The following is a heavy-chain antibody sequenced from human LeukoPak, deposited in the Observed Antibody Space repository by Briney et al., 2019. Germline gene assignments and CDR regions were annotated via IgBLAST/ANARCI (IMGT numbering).Heavy chain of an antibody. V-gene: IGHV3-23*01. D-gene: IGHD3-3*01. CDR3: AKEYDFWSGYPPSYMDV. CDR1: GFTLNGFA. J-gene: IGHJ6*03. CDR2: ISVEAYT. Sequence: GGSLRLSCAASGFTLNGFAMSWVRQAPGKGLQWVSLISVEAYTYYAASVKGRFTISRDSSKNTLYLQMDNLRVEDTAVYYCAKEYDFWSGYPPSYMDVWGKGTTVTVSS.